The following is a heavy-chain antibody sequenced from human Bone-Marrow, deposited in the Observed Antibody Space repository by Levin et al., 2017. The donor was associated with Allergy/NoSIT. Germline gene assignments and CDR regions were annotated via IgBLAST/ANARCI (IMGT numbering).Heavy chain of an antibody. J-gene: IGHJ4*02. CDR2: SNVGNGGT. CDR3: AVTLNWDAPFSPRGIFDY. V-gene: IGHV1-3*01. Sequence: GGSLRLSCKASGSMFENYAIHWLRQAPGQRLEWMGWSNVGNGGTRYSQKFQGRVSISRDSYASVAYMELNSLTFDDTALYFCAVTLNWDAPFSPRGIFDYWGQGTLVTVSS. CDR1: GSMFENYA. D-gene: IGHD1-26*01.